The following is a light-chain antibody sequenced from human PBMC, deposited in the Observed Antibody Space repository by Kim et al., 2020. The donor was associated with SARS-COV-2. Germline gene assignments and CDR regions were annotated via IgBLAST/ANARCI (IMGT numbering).Light chain of an antibody. CDR2: GKN. Sequence: SSELTQDSAVSVALGQTVRITCQGDSLRSYYATWYQQKPGQAPIVVIYGKNNRPSGIPDRFSGSSSGDTASLTITGTQAVDEADYYCNSRGSNDNVLFGGGTQLTVL. V-gene: IGLV3-19*01. CDR1: SLRSYY. J-gene: IGLJ2*01. CDR3: NSRGSNDNVL.